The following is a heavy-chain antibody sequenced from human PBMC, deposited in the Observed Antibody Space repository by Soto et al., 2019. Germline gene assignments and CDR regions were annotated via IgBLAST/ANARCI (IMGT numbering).Heavy chain of an antibody. V-gene: IGHV4-34*01. D-gene: IGHD3-10*01. CDR1: GGSFSGYY. CDR3: ARSNYGSGTSAFDI. J-gene: IGHJ3*02. CDR2: INHSGST. Sequence: PSETLSLTCAVYGGSFSGYYWSWILQPPGKGLEWIGEINHSGSTNYNPSLKSRVTISVDTSKNQFSLKLSSVTAADTAVYYCARSNYGSGTSAFDIWGQGTMVTVSS.